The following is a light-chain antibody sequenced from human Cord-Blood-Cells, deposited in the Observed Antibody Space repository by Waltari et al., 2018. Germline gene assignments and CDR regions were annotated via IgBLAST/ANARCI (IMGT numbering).Light chain of an antibody. CDR2: LVS. CDR1: QSLLHSNGYNY. CDR3: MQALQTPIT. J-gene: IGKJ5*01. V-gene: IGKV2-28*01. Sequence: DIVMTQSPLSLPVTPGEPASIPCRSSQSLLHSNGYNYLDWYLQKPVQSPQLLIYLVSTGLSGVPDRCSGSGSGTDFTLKISRVEAEDVGVYYCMQALQTPITFGQGTRLEIK.